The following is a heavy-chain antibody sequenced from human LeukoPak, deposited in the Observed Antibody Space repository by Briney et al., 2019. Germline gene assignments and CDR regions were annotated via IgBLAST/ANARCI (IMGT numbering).Heavy chain of an antibody. CDR2: ISYDGSNK. CDR3: ARASGYSSGWQGFAFFDY. CDR1: GFTFSSYA. Sequence: PGRSLRLSCAASGFTFSSYAMHWVRQAPGKGLEWVAVISYDGSNKYYADSVKGRFTISRDNSKNTLYLQMNSLRAEDTAVYYCARASGYSSGWQGFAFFDYWGQGTLVTVS. J-gene: IGHJ4*02. V-gene: IGHV3-30-3*01. D-gene: IGHD6-19*01.